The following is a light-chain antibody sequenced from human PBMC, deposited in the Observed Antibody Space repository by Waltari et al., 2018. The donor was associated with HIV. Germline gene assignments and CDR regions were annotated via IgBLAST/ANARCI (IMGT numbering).Light chain of an antibody. J-gene: IGLJ2*01. CDR1: ALQNHY. CDR2: KDS. V-gene: IGLV3-25*03. CDR3: QSADSSGTYVL. Sequence: SYELTLPPSVSVYPGQMAKLTCSGDALQNHYDYWYQRKPGKPPVLVIYKDSERPSGIPERFSGSSSGTTVTLTISGVQAEDEADYYCQSADSSGTYVLFGGGTKLTVL.